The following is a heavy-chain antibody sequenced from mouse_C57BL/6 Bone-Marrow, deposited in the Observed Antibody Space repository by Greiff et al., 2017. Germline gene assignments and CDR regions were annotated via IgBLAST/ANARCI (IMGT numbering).Heavy chain of an antibody. Sequence: QVQLQQPGAELIKPGASVKLSCKASGYTFTSYWMHWVKQRPGQGLEWIGMIHPNSGSTNYNEKFKSKATLTVDKSSSTAYMQLSSLTSEDSAVYYCARSDDSNYDYYFDYWGQGTTLTVSS. CDR2: IHPNSGST. CDR3: ARSDDSNYDYYFDY. D-gene: IGHD2-5*01. V-gene: IGHV1-64*01. J-gene: IGHJ2*01. CDR1: GYTFTSYW.